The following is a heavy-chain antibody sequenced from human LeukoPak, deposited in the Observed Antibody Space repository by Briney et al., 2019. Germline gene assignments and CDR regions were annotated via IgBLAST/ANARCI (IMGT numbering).Heavy chain of an antibody. Sequence: PSETLSLTCTVSGGSISSSSYYWGWLRQPPGKGLEWIGSIYYSGSTYYNPSLKSRVTISVDTSKNQFSLKLSSVTAADTAVYYCARDVVVPAAYTLGYYYYMDVWGKGTTVTVSS. CDR1: GGSISSSSYY. D-gene: IGHD2-2*01. V-gene: IGHV4-39*07. J-gene: IGHJ6*03. CDR3: ARDVVVPAAYTLGYYYYMDV. CDR2: IYYSGST.